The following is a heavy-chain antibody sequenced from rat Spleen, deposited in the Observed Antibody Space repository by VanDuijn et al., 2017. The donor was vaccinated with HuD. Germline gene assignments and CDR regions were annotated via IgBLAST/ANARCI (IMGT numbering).Heavy chain of an antibody. Sequence: QVQLKESGPGLVQSSQTLSLICTVSGFSLISHSVHWVRQPPGKGLEWMGGIWGDGSTDYNSVLKSRLTINRDTSKSQVFLKMNNLQTEDTAMYFCARSDYSSPYYFDYWGQGVMVTVSS. D-gene: IGHD1-2*01. CDR1: GFSLISHS. CDR2: IWGDGST. J-gene: IGHJ2*01. CDR3: ARSDYSSPYYFDY. V-gene: IGHV2-1*01.